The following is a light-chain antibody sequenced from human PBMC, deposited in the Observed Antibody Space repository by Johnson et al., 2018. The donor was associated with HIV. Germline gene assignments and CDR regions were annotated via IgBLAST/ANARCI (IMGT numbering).Light chain of an antibody. CDR3: GTGDSSLSFYV. J-gene: IGLJ1*01. V-gene: IGLV1-51*01. CDR2: DNN. Sequence: HSVLTQPPSVSAAPGQTVTISCSGSSSNIGNNYVTWYQQLPGTVPKLLIYDNNKRPSGIPDRFSGSTSGTSATLGITRLPTGDEADSYCGTGDSSLSFYVFGTGTKVTVL. CDR1: SSNIGNNY.